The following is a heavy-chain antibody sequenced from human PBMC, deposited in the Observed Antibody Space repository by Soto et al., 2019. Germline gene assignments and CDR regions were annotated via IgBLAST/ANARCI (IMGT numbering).Heavy chain of an antibody. CDR1: GESISSGGYY. CDR2: IYDSESA. D-gene: IGHD6-6*01. CDR3: ARASSSSSAADY. Sequence: QVQLQESGPGLVKASQTLSLICSVSGESISSGGYYWSWIRHHPGKGLEWIGYIYDSESAYYNPSPQRRVTISMDTSKNHFAIKLSSVTAADTAVYYCARASSSSSAADYWGQGTLITVSS. V-gene: IGHV4-31*03. J-gene: IGHJ4*02.